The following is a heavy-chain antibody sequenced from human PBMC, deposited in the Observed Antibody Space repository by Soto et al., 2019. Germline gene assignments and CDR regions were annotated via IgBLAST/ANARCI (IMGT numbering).Heavy chain of an antibody. CDR2: IWYDGSNK. J-gene: IGHJ3*02. V-gene: IGHV3-33*01. CDR1: GFTFSSYG. D-gene: IGHD3-10*01. Sequence: QVQLVESGGGVVQPGRSLRLSCAASGFTFSSYGMHWVRQAPGKGLEWVAVIWYDGSNKYYADSVKGRFTISRDNSKNTLYLQMNSLRAEDTAVYYCARDLGYGSGSYQSGAFDIWGQGTMVTVSS. CDR3: ARDLGYGSGSYQSGAFDI.